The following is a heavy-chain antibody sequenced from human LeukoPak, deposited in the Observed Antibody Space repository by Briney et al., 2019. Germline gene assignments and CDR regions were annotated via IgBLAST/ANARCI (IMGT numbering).Heavy chain of an antibody. Sequence: GESLKISCKGSGYSLTTYWITWVRQMPGQGLEWMGTIDPSDSYTNYSPSFQGHVSISVDKSISTAYLQWSSLKASDTAMYYCARHLYGSVTYNVDYWGQGTLVSVSS. J-gene: IGHJ4*02. V-gene: IGHV5-10-1*01. CDR3: ARHLYGSVTYNVDY. CDR1: GYSLTTYW. CDR2: IDPSDSYT. D-gene: IGHD3-10*01.